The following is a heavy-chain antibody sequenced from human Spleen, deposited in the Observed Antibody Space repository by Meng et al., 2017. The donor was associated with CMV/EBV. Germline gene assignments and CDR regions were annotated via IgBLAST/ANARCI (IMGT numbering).Heavy chain of an antibody. CDR3: ARAAVNNWFDP. V-gene: IGHV4-34*01. CDR1: GGSVTSYY. J-gene: IGHJ5*02. Sequence: SETLSLTCTVSGGSVTSYYWSWIRQPPGKGLEWIGEVNHSGTTNYNPSLKSRVAISVDTSKNQFSLKLSSVTAADTAVYYCARAAVNNWFDPWGQGTLVTVSS. CDR2: VNHSGTT. D-gene: IGHD6-19*01.